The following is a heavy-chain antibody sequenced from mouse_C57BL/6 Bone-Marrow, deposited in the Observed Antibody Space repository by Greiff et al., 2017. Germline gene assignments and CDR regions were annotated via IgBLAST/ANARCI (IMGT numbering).Heavy chain of an antibody. D-gene: IGHD2-5*01. CDR3: ASADYSNYTGGFDY. V-gene: IGHV5-2*01. CDR2: INSDGGST. Sequence: EVLLVESGGGLVQPGESLKLSCESNDYDFPSHDMSWVRKTPEKRLELVAAINSDGGSTYYPDTMESRFIISRDNTKKTLYLQMSSLRSEDTDVYDCASADYSNYTGGFDYWGQGTTLTVSS. J-gene: IGHJ2*01. CDR1: DYDFPSHD.